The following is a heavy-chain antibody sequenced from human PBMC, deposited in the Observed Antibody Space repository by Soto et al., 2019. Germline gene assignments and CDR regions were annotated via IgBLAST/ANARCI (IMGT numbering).Heavy chain of an antibody. J-gene: IGHJ6*02. Sequence: GGSLRLSCAASGFTFDDYAMHWVRQAPGKGLEWVSGISWNSGSIGYADSVKGRFTISRDNAKNSLYLQMNSLRAEDTALYYCARDRSSSWYTSLTYYYYYYGMDVWGQGTTVTVSS. CDR2: ISWNSGSI. D-gene: IGHD6-13*01. CDR1: GFTFDDYA. CDR3: ARDRSSSWYTSLTYYYYYYGMDV. V-gene: IGHV3-9*01.